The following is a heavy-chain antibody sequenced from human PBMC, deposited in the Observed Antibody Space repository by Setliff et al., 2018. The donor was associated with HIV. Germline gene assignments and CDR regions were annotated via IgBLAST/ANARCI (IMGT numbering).Heavy chain of an antibody. V-gene: IGHV3-66*02. D-gene: IGHD4-17*01. CDR2: IYPGGSA. CDR1: RLTLSSNY. CDR3: AKLTRLKASFPTDYLDP. J-gene: IGHJ5*02. Sequence: PGGSLRLSCTASRLTLSSNYITWVRQSPGQGLEWLSTIYPGGSAYYADSIEGRFSISRENAKNTVHLQMHSLRTEDTAVYFCAKLTRLKASFPTDYLDPWGQGTQVTVSS.